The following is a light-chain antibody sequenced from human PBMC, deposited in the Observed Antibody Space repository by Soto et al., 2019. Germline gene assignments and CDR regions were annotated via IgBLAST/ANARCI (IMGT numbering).Light chain of an antibody. Sequence: EIVLTQSPATLYVSPGERATLSCRASQSLSSNVAWYQQRPRQAPRLLIYDTSSRASDVPARFSGRGSGTEFTLTIASLQSEDFAIYYCQQHNSFPRSFGQGTKLEIK. CDR2: DTS. J-gene: IGKJ2*01. CDR1: QSLSSN. CDR3: QQHNSFPRS. V-gene: IGKV3-15*01.